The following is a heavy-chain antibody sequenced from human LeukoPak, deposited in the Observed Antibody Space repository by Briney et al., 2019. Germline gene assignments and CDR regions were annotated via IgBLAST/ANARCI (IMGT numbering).Heavy chain of an antibody. V-gene: IGHV3-73*01. J-gene: IGHJ6*03. CDR3: AREHYFYHMDG. CDR1: GFTFSASA. CDR2: IRSKANSYAT. Sequence: GGSLRLSCAASGFTFSASALHWVRQASGKGLEWVGRIRSKANSYATEYAASLKGRFTISRDDSKNTAYLQMNSLRAEDTAVYYCAREHYFYHMDGWGKGTTVTVSS.